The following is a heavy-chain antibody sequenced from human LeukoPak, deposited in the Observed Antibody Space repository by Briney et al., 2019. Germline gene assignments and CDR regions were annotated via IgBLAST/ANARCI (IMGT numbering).Heavy chain of an antibody. CDR3: ARVSYYDSSGYPTLNY. CDR2: INPSGGST. V-gene: IGHV1-46*01. D-gene: IGHD3-22*01. Sequence: ASVKVSCKASGYTFTSYGISWVRQAPGQGLEWMGIINPSGGSTSYAQKFQGRVTMTRDTSTSTVYMELSSLRSEDTAVYYCARVSYYDSSGYPTLNYWGQGTLVTVSS. CDR1: GYTFTSYG. J-gene: IGHJ4*02.